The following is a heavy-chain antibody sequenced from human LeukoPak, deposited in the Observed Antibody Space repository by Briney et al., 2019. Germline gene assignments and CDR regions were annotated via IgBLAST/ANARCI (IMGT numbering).Heavy chain of an antibody. V-gene: IGHV3-48*03. D-gene: IGHD2-2*01. CDR1: GFTFSSYE. CDR3: AKVSSTYVEYYFDY. Sequence: PGGSLRLSCAASGFTFSSYEMNWVRQAPGKGLGWVSYISSSGSTIYYADSVKGRFTISRDNAKNSLYLQMNSLRAEDTAVYYCAKVSSTYVEYYFDYWGQGTLVTVSS. J-gene: IGHJ4*02. CDR2: ISSSGSTI.